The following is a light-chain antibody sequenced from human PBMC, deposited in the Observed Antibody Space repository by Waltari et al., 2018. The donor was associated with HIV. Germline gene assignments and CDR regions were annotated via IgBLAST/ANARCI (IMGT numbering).Light chain of an antibody. CDR2: EGT. V-gene: IGLV2-23*01. Sequence: SALTQPASVSGSPGQSISISCPGTRSDVGSCKFVSWYQQHPGKAPKLLIYEGTKRPSGVSNRFSASKSGNTASLTISGLQAEDEADYYCCSCATPNTRVFGGGTKLTVL. CDR3: CSCATPNTRV. CDR1: RSDVGSCKF. J-gene: IGLJ3*02.